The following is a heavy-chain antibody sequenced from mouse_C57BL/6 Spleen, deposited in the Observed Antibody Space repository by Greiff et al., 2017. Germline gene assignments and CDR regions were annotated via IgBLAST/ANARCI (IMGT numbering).Heavy chain of an antibody. Sequence: VKLMESGPGLVQPSQSLSITCTVSGFSLTSYGVHWVRQPPGKGLEWLGVIWSGGSTDYNAAFISRLSISKDNSKSQVFFKMNSLQADDTAIYYCAKNDYGSSLYYYAMDYWGQGTSVTVSS. CDR3: AKNDYGSSLYYYAMDY. CDR2: IWSGGST. CDR1: GFSLTSYG. D-gene: IGHD1-1*01. V-gene: IGHV2-4*01. J-gene: IGHJ4*01.